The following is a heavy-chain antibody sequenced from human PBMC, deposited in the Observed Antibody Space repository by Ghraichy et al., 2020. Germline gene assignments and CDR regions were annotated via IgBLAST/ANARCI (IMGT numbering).Heavy chain of an antibody. Sequence: GGSLRLSCAASGFTFSSYWMSWVRQAPGKGLEWVANIKQDGSEKYYVDSVKGRFTISRDNAKNSLYLQMNSLRAEDTAVYYCARGSDFWSGYYTPDIWGQGTLVTVSS. J-gene: IGHJ4*02. CDR2: IKQDGSEK. V-gene: IGHV3-7*01. D-gene: IGHD3-3*01. CDR3: ARGSDFWSGYYTPDI. CDR1: GFTFSSYW.